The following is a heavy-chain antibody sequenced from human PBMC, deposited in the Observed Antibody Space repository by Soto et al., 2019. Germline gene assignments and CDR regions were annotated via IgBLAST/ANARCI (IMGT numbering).Heavy chain of an antibody. D-gene: IGHD3-10*01. V-gene: IGHV4-31*03. CDR3: ARAVTMVRGVIITWKSWFDP. CDR2: IYYSGST. CDR1: GGSISSGGYY. Sequence: PSETLSLTCTVSGGSISSGGYYWSWIRQHPGKGLEWIGYIYYSGSTYYNPSLKSRVTISVDTSKNQFSLKLSSVTAADTAVYYCARAVTMVRGVIITWKSWFDPWGQGTLVTVSS. J-gene: IGHJ5*02.